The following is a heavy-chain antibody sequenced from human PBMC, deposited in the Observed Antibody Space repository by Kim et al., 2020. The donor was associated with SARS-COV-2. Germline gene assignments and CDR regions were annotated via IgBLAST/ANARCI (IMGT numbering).Heavy chain of an antibody. V-gene: IGHV3-33*01. CDR2: IWYDGSNK. CDR1: GFTFSSYG. Sequence: GGSLRLSCAASGFTFSSYGMHWVRQAPGKGLEWVAVIWYDGSNKYYADSVKGRFTISRDNSKNTLYLQMNSLRAEDTAVYYCARDRATVTREYPMDVWGQGTTVTVSS. CDR3: ARDRATVTREYPMDV. J-gene: IGHJ6*02. D-gene: IGHD4-4*01.